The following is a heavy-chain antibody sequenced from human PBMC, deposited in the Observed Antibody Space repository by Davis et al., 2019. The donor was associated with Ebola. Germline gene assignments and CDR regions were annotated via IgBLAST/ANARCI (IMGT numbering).Heavy chain of an antibody. Sequence: GESLKISCAASGFNFGDFAMHWVRQAPGKGLEWVAVISFDGSDTYYADSVKGRFTISRDNSKTTVDLQMNSLRPEDTALYYCAKDARGGYYYADFWGQGTLVTVSS. CDR3: AKDARGGYYYADF. CDR1: GFNFGDFA. CDR2: ISFDGSDT. J-gene: IGHJ4*02. D-gene: IGHD3-22*01. V-gene: IGHV3-30*18.